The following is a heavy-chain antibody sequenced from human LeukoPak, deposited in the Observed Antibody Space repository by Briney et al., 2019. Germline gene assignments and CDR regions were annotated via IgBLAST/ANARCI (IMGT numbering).Heavy chain of an antibody. Sequence: GGSLRLSCAASGFTFSSYSMNWVRQAPGKGLEWVSSISSRSSYIYYADSVKGRFTISRDNAKNSLYLQMNSLRAEDTAVYYCARDTSPLRFLEWLLALDYWGQGTLVTVSS. CDR2: ISSRSSYI. V-gene: IGHV3-21*01. D-gene: IGHD3-3*01. J-gene: IGHJ4*02. CDR1: GFTFSSYS. CDR3: ARDTSPLRFLEWLLALDY.